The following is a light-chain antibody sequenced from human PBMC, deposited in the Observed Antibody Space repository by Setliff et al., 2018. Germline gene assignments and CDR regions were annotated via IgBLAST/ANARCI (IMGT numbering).Light chain of an antibody. CDR2: EVS. Sequence: QSVLTQPASVSGSPGQSIIISCTGTSSDIGGYNYVSWYQQHSGKAPKLMIYEVSNRPSGVSNRFSGSKSGNTASLTISGLQAEDEADYYCSSYASSSIPYVFGSGTKVTVL. V-gene: IGLV2-14*01. CDR3: SSYASSSIPYV. CDR1: SSDIGGYNY. J-gene: IGLJ1*01.